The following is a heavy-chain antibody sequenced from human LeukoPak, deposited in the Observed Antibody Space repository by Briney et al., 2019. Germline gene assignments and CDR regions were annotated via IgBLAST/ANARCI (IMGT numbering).Heavy chain of an antibody. V-gene: IGHV3-23*01. D-gene: IGHD3-3*01. Sequence: GGSLRLSCAASEFTLRSYAMSWVRQTPGKGLEWVSAISESGGRTYYADSVKGRFTISRDNSKNTLYLQMNSLRAEDTAVYYCAKANDFWSGYYYYWGQGTLVTVSS. J-gene: IGHJ4*02. CDR2: ISESGGRT. CDR3: AKANDFWSGYYYY. CDR1: EFTLRSYA.